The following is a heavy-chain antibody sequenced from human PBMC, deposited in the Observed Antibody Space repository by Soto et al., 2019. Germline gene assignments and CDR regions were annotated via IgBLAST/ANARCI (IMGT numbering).Heavy chain of an antibody. J-gene: IGHJ4*02. Sequence: VQLLESGGGLVQSGGSLRLSCAASGFTFSSYALSWVHQAPGKGLEWVANIKEDGSEKYYLDSVKGRFTIYRDNAKNSLYLQMNSLRAEDTAVYYCARDKVVGPTTLDYWGQGTLVTVSS. CDR3: ARDKVVGPTTLDY. CDR1: GFTFSSYA. V-gene: IGHV3-7*03. CDR2: IKEDGSEK. D-gene: IGHD1-26*01.